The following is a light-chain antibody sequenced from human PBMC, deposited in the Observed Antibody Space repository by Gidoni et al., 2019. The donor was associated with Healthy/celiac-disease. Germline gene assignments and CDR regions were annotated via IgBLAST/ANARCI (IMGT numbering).Light chain of an antibody. CDR3: AAWDDSLSGVV. V-gene: IGLV1-47*01. CDR1: SSNIGSKY. CDR2: RNN. Sequence: QSLLTQPPSPSGPPGQTLTISCSGSSSNIGSKYVYWYQQLPGTAPKLLIYRNNQRPSGVPVRFSGSKSGTSASLAISGLRSEDEADYYCAAWDDSLSGVVFGGGTKLTVL. J-gene: IGLJ2*01.